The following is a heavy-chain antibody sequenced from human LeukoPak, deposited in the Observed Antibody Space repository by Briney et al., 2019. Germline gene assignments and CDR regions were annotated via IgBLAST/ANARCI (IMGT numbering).Heavy chain of an antibody. CDR2: IYYSGST. J-gene: IGHJ4*02. CDR1: GGSISSYY. V-gene: IGHV4-59*01. Sequence: PSETLSLTCTVSGGSISSYYWSWIRQPPGKGLDWIGYIYYSGSTNYNPSLKSRVTISVDTSKNQFSLKLSSVTAADTAVYYCARGPGKWLVLNRLLYFDYWGQGTLVTVSS. D-gene: IGHD6-19*01. CDR3: ARGPGKWLVLNRLLYFDY.